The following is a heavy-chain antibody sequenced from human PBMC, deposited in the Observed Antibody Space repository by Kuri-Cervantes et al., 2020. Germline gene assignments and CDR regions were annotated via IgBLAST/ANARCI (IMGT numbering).Heavy chain of an antibody. J-gene: IGHJ3*02. CDR1: GFTFSSYA. CDR2: IKQDGSEK. CDR3: ARGVCAGCAFEI. V-gene: IGHV3-7*01. Sequence: GESLKISCAASGFTFSSYAMHWVRQAPGKGLEWVANIKQDGSEKYYVDSVKGRFTISRDNAKNSLYLQMNNLRAEDTAIYYCARGVCAGCAFEIWGQGTMVTVSS. D-gene: IGHD3-3*01.